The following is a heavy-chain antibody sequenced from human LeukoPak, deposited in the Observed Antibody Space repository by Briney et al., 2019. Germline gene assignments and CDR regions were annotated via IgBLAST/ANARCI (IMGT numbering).Heavy chain of an antibody. Sequence: GGSLRLSCAPSGFAFSKYGMTWVRQPPGKGLEWVSGISGSGVSTYYADSVKGRFTISRDNSKNILYLQMNSLRAEDTAVYYCVRGDKYCPNGLCRLSFDYWGQGTLVTVSS. V-gene: IGHV3-23*01. D-gene: IGHD2-8*01. J-gene: IGHJ4*02. CDR2: ISGSGVST. CDR3: VRGDKYCPNGLCRLSFDY. CDR1: GFAFSKYG.